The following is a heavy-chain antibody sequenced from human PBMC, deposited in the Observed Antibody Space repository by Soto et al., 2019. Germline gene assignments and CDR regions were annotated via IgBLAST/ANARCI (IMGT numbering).Heavy chain of an antibody. CDR3: ARPIEITMVRGPMDV. Sequence: RLSCGASAVTFSSYCVHWVSQTQGKGLVWVSRINSDGSSTRYADSVKGRFTISRDNAKNSLYLQMNSLRAEDTAVYYCARPIEITMVRGPMDVWGQGTTVTVSS. J-gene: IGHJ6*02. V-gene: IGHV3-74*01. CDR2: INSDGSST. D-gene: IGHD3-10*01. CDR1: AVTFSSYC.